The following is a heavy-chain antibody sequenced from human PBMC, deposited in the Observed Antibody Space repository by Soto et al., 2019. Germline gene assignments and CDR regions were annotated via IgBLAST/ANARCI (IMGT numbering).Heavy chain of an antibody. J-gene: IGHJ5*02. CDR1: GFTFSSYA. CDR2: ISGSCGST. Sequence: GGSLRLSCAASGFTFSSYAMSWVRQAPGKGLEWVSAISGSCGSTYYADSVKGRFTISRDNSKNTLYLQMNSLRAEDTAVYYCAKAPYYGSGSYDNWLDPWGQGTLVTVSS. V-gene: IGHV3-23*01. D-gene: IGHD3-10*01. CDR3: AKAPYYGSGSYDNWLDP.